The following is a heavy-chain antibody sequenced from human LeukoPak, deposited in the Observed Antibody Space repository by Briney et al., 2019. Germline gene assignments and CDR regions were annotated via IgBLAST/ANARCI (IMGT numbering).Heavy chain of an antibody. CDR1: GFTVSSNY. V-gene: IGHV3-66*01. J-gene: IGHJ4*02. D-gene: IGHD6-13*01. Sequence: GGSLRLSCAASGFTVSSNYMSWVRQAPGKGLEWVSVIYSGGSTYYADSVKGRFTISRDNSKNTLYLQMNSLRAEDTAVYYCARDYSSSWYDYWGQGTLVTVSS. CDR2: IYSGGST. CDR3: ARDYSSSWYDY.